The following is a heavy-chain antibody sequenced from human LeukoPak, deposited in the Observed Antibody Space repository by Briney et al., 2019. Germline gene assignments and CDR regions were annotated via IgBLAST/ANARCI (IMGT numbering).Heavy chain of an antibody. CDR1: GFSFSSFA. CDR2: ITGGHYAT. CDR3: TKDPNGDYVRAFDP. Sequence: GGSLRLSCAASGFSFSSFAMTWVRQAPGKGLEWVSSITGGHYATYNTDSVKGRFTISRDNSKNTLYLQMNSLRADDTAVYYCTKDPNGDYVRAFDPWGQGTLVTVSS. D-gene: IGHD4-17*01. V-gene: IGHV3-23*01. J-gene: IGHJ5*02.